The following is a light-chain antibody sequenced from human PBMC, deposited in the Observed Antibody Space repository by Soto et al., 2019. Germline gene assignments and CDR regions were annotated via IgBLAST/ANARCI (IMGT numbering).Light chain of an antibody. Sequence: DIQLTQSPSFLSAFVGGRVTISCRASQGIARSLAWYQQKPGKGPELLIYGASTLERGVPSRLSGSGSGTEFTLANSSLQPEDCAPYYCHQVHSYPLTFGGGTKVEIK. J-gene: IGKJ4*01. V-gene: IGKV1-9*01. CDR1: QGIARS. CDR2: GAS. CDR3: HQVHSYPLT.